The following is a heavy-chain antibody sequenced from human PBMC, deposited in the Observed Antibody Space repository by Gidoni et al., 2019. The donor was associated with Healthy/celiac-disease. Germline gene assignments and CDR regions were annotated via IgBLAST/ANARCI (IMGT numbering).Heavy chain of an antibody. D-gene: IGHD1-7*01. CDR2: SSGSGGST. Sequence: EVQLLESGGGLVQPGGSLRLSCAASGFTFSSDAMSWVRQAPGKGLEWVSASSGSGGSTYYADAVKGRFTISRDNSKNTLYLQMNSLRAEDTAVYYCANTGTTFMNYFDYWGQGTLVTVSS. V-gene: IGHV3-23*01. CDR1: GFTFSSDA. J-gene: IGHJ4*02. CDR3: ANTGTTFMNYFDY.